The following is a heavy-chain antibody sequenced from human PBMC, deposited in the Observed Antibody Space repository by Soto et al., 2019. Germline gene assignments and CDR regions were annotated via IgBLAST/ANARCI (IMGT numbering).Heavy chain of an antibody. CDR1: GFTVSSNY. J-gene: IGHJ3*02. V-gene: IGHV3-66*01. CDR2: IYSGGST. D-gene: IGHD6-19*01. Sequence: EVQLVESGGGLVQPGGSLRLSCAASGFTVSSNYMSWVRQAPGKGLEWVSVIYSGGSTYYADSVKGRFTISRDNSKNTLYLQMNSLRAEDTAVYYCAREQWLVLSAFDIRGQGTMVTVSS. CDR3: AREQWLVLSAFDI.